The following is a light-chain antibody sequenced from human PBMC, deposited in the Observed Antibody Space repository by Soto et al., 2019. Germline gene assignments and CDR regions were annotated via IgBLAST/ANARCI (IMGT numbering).Light chain of an antibody. V-gene: IGLV2-11*01. CDR3: QSYHSGNVV. CDR2: DVD. J-gene: IGLJ2*01. Sequence: QSALTQPRSVSGSPGQSVTISCTGTSSDVGGYDYVSWYQHHPGKAPKLMIYDVDKRPSGVPGRFSGSKSGNTASLTISGLQAEDEADYYCQSYHSGNVVFGGGTKLTVL. CDR1: SSDVGGYDY.